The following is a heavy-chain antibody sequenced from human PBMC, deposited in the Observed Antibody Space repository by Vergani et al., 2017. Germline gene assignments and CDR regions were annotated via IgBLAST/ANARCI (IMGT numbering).Heavy chain of an antibody. D-gene: IGHD3-10*01. V-gene: IGHV1-69*08. CDR2: IIPILGIA. CDR1: GGTFSSYT. J-gene: IGHJ4*02. CDR3: ARDRIGELHFDY. Sequence: QVQLVQSGAEVKKPGSSVKVSCKASGGTFSSYTISWVRQAPGQGLEWMGRIIPILGIANYAQKFQGRVTITADESTSTAYMELSSLRSEDTAVYYCARDRIGELHFDYWGQGTLVTVSS.